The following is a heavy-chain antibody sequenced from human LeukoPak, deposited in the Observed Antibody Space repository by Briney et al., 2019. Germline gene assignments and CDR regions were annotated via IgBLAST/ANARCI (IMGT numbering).Heavy chain of an antibody. CDR3: ARYYYGSGSYYKEYYFDY. V-gene: IGHV4-34*01. CDR1: GGSFSAYY. D-gene: IGHD3-10*01. Sequence: SETLSLTCAVYGGSFSAYYWSWIRQPPGKGLEWIGEINHSGSTNYNPSLKSRVTISVDTSKNQFSLKLSSVTAADTAVYYCARYYYGSGSYYKEYYFDYWGQGTLVTVSS. J-gene: IGHJ4*02. CDR2: INHSGST.